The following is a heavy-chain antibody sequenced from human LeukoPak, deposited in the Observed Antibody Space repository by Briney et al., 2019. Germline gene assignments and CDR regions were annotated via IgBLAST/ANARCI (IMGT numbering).Heavy chain of an antibody. CDR2: IYYSGST. CDR1: GGSISSSSYY. Sequence: PSETLSLTCTVSGGSISSSSYYWGWIRQPPGKGLEWIGSIYYSGSTYYNPSRKSRVTISVDTSKNQFSLKLSSVTAADTAVYYCARDPGTGDLSGAFDIWGQGTMVTVSS. J-gene: IGHJ3*02. CDR3: ARDPGTGDLSGAFDI. D-gene: IGHD7-27*01. V-gene: IGHV4-39*07.